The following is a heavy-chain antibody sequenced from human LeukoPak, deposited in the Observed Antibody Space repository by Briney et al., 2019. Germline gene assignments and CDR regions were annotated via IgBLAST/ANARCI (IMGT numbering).Heavy chain of an antibody. CDR2: INPHSGAT. D-gene: IGHD5/OR15-5a*01. CDR3: ATSSSVTHTRDP. J-gene: IGHJ5*02. CDR1: VYGFSDVY. Sequence: ASVTVSCKASVYGFSDVYFNWVRQAPGQGLEWMGWINPHSGATNYAQRFQGRVSMDASFDTAYIELSRLTSDDTAVYYCATSSSVTHTRDPWGQGTLVTVSS. V-gene: IGHV1-2*02.